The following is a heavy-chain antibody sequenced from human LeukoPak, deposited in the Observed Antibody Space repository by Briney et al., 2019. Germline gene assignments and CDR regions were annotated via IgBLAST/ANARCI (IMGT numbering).Heavy chain of an antibody. CDR2: INHSGST. CDR1: GGSFSGYY. Sequence: PSETLSLTCVVHGGSFSGYYWSCIRQPPGKGLEWIGEINHSGSTNYNPSLKSRVTISVDASKNQFSLKLSSVTAADTAVYYCARGSQSLGYCSGGSCRAKIFDYWGQGTLVTVSS. CDR3: ARGSQSLGYCSGGSCRAKIFDY. J-gene: IGHJ4*02. D-gene: IGHD2-15*01. V-gene: IGHV4-34*01.